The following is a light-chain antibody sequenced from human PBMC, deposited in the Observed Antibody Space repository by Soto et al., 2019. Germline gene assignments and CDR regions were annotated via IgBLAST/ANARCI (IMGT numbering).Light chain of an antibody. CDR1: SPNIGTGYD. CDR3: QSYDNSLSAYV. V-gene: IGLV1-40*01. J-gene: IGLJ1*01. CDR2: GNT. Sequence: QSVRKKPPSVFGAPGQRVTIPSPGESPNIGTGYDVHWYQQLPGTAPRLLIHGNTNRPSGVPDRFSGSKSGTSASLAITGLQAEDEADYYCQSYDNSLSAYVFGTGTKVT.